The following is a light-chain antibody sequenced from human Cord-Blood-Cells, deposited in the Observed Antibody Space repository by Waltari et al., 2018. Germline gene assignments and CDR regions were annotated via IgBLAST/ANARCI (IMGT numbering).Light chain of an antibody. CDR3: NSRDSSGNHLE. V-gene: IGLV3-19*01. CDR2: GKN. J-gene: IGLJ2*01. Sequence: SSELTQDPAVSVAFGQTVRITCQGDRLSSYYASWYQQKPGQAPVLVIYGKNNRPSGIPDRFSGSSSGNTASLTITGAQAEDESDYYCNSRDSSGNHLEFGGGTKLTVL. CDR1: RLSSYY.